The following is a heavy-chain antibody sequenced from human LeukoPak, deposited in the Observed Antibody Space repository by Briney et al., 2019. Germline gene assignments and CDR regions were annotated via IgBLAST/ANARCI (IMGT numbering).Heavy chain of an antibody. CDR3: EKSDCSYISCYVLDY. Sequence: GGSLRLSCAASGFTLSIYAMSGLRHAPGKVLEWVSAISGSGNNIYYADSMKGRFTISRDSSKKTLYLQMNILRAEDKAVYYCEKSDCSYISCYVLDYWGQGTQVTVSS. CDR1: GFTLSIYA. CDR2: ISGSGNNI. J-gene: IGHJ4*02. D-gene: IGHD2-2*01. V-gene: IGHV3-23*01.